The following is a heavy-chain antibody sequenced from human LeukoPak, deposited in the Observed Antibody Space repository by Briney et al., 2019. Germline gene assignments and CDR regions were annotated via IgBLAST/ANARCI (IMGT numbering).Heavy chain of an antibody. D-gene: IGHD6-19*01. Sequence: SETLSLTCTVSGGSISSYYWSWIRQPPGKGLEWIGEIYHSGSTNYNPSLKSRVTISVDKSKNQFSLKLSSVTAADTAVYYCAARGIAVAHDYWGQGTLVTVSS. V-gene: IGHV4-59*12. CDR2: IYHSGST. CDR3: AARGIAVAHDY. J-gene: IGHJ4*02. CDR1: GGSISSYY.